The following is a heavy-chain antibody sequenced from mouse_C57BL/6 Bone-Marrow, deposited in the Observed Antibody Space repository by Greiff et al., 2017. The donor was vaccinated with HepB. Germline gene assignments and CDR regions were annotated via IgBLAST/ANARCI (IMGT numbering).Heavy chain of an antibody. CDR3: ARRGGYGSRDPPFDY. CDR1: GYTFTSYW. Sequence: QVQLQQPGAELVKPGASVKMSCKASGYTFTSYWITWVKQRPGQGLEWIGDIYPGSGSTNYNEKFKSKATLTVDTSSSPAYMQLSSLTSEDSAVYYCARRGGYGSRDPPFDYWGQGTTLTVSS. J-gene: IGHJ2*01. V-gene: IGHV1-55*01. D-gene: IGHD1-1*01. CDR2: IYPGSGST.